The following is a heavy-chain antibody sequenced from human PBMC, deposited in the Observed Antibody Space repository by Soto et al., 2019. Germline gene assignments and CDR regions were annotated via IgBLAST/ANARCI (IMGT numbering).Heavy chain of an antibody. CDR3: KVGAFGGVIVPLDAFDI. CDR2: IYSGGST. J-gene: IGHJ3*02. CDR1: GFTVSSNY. D-gene: IGHD3-16*02. V-gene: IGHV3-53*01. Sequence: PGGSLRLSCAASGFTVSSNYMSWVRQAPGKGLEWVSVIYSGGSTYYADSVKGRFTISRDNSKNTLYLQMNSLRAEDTAVYYCKVGAFGGVIVPLDAFDIWGQGTMVTVSS.